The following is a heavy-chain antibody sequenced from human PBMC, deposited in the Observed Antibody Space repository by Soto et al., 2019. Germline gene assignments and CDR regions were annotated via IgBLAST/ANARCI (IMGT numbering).Heavy chain of an antibody. CDR1: VGSISSYY. D-gene: IGHD6-13*01. CDR3: ARVRSSRGWFEP. V-gene: IGHV4-59*01. Sequence: SETLSLTCTVSVGSISSYYWSWIRQPPGKGLEWIGYIYYSGSTNYNPSLKSRVTISVDTSKNKFSLKLSSVTAADTAVYYCARVRSSRGWFEPWGRGTLVTVSS. J-gene: IGHJ5*02. CDR2: IYYSGST.